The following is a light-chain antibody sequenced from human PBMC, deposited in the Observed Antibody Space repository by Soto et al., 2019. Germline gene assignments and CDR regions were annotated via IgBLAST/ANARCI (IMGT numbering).Light chain of an antibody. V-gene: IGLV2-14*01. J-gene: IGLJ1*01. CDR1: TSDIGFYDY. Sequence: QSALTQPASVSGSPGQSLTISCTGTTSDIGFYDYVSWYQQYPGKAPKLLIYGVTIRPSGVSHRFSGSRSGNTASLTISGLQAEDEADYYCSSYTSGSTLYVFGTGTKLTVL. CDR2: GVT. CDR3: SSYTSGSTLYV.